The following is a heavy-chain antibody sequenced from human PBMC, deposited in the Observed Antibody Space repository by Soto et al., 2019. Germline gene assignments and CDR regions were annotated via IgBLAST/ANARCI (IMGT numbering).Heavy chain of an antibody. CDR2: IRSKAYGGTT. Sequence: GGSLGLSCTASGFTFGDYAMSWFRQAPGKGLEWVGFIRSKAYGGTTEYAASVKGRFTISRDDSKSIAYLQMNSLKTEDTAVYYSTRDFVRYIVVVTLPDYYYGMDVWGQGTTVTVSS. CDR3: TRDFVRYIVVVTLPDYYYGMDV. D-gene: IGHD2-21*02. CDR1: GFTFGDYA. J-gene: IGHJ6*02. V-gene: IGHV3-49*03.